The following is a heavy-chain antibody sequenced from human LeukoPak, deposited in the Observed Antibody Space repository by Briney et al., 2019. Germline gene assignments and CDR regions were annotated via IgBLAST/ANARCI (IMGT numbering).Heavy chain of an antibody. D-gene: IGHD3-16*02. J-gene: IGHJ5*02. V-gene: IGHV4-34*01. CDR2: INHSGST. CDR1: GGSFSGYY. CDR3: ARGRTIYDYVWGSYRYRNWFDP. Sequence: PSETLSLTCAVYGGSFSGYYWSWIRQPPGKGLEWIGEINHSGSTNYNPSLKSRVTISVDTSKNQFSLKLSSVTAADTAVYHCARGRTIYDYVWGSYRYRNWFDPWGQGTLVTVSS.